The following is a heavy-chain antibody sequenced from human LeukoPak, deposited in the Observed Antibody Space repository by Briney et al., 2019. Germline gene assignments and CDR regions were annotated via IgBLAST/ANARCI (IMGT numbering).Heavy chain of an antibody. D-gene: IGHD1-1*01. CDR3: AHRTTTATFDY. J-gene: IGHJ4*02. CDR1: DFSLSTRGAG. Sequence: SGPTLVNPTQTLTLTCTFSDFSLSTRGAGVGWIRRPPGKALEWLALIFWDDDKTYRPSLRSRLTITKDTSKNQVVLTMTNMDPVDTGTYYCAHRTTTATFDYWGQGTLVTVSS. V-gene: IGHV2-5*02. CDR2: IFWDDDK.